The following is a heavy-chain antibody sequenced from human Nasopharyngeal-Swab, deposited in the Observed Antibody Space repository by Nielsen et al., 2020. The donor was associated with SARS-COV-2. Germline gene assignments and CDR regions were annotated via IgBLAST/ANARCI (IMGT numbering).Heavy chain of an antibody. CDR1: GGSISSDY. Sequence: SETLSLTCTVSGGSISSDYWSWIRQPPGKGLEWIGYIYYSGSTKYNPSLKSRVTISVDTSKNQFSLKLSSVTAADTAVYYCTRVRMAVAGTQAFDIWGQGTMVTVSS. J-gene: IGHJ3*02. D-gene: IGHD6-19*01. CDR2: IYYSGST. V-gene: IGHV4-59*13. CDR3: TRVRMAVAGTQAFDI.